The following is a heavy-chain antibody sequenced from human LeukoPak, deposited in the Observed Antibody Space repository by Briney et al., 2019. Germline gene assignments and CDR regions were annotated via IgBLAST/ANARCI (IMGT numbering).Heavy chain of an antibody. CDR2: IYYSGST. J-gene: IGHJ4*02. CDR1: GGSISSYY. V-gene: IGHV4-59*12. D-gene: IGHD1-1*01. CDR3: ARGGSRTTPTNFDY. Sequence: RTSETLSLTCTVSGGSISSYYWSWIRQPPGKGLEWIGYIYYSGSTNYNPSLRSRVSISVDRSKNQFSLNLNSVTAADTAVYYCARGGSRTTPTNFDYWGQGILVTVSS.